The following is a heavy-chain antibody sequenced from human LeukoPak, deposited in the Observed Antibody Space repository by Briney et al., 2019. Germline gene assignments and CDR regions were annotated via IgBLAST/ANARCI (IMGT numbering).Heavy chain of an antibody. CDR1: GGSFSGYY. CDR2: INHSGST. J-gene: IGHJ4*02. D-gene: IGHD1-26*01. V-gene: IGHV4-34*01. CDR3: ARREGGSYYEFDY. Sequence: PSETLSLTCAVYGGSFSGYYWSWIRQPPGKGLEWIGEINHSGSTNYNPSLKSRVTISVDTSKNQFSLKLSSVTAADTAVYYCARREGGSYYEFDYWGQGSLMTVSS.